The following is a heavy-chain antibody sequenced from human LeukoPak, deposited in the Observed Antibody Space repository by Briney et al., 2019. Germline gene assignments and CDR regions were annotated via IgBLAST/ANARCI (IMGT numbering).Heavy chain of an antibody. J-gene: IGHJ4*02. Sequence: GGSLRLSCAASGFTFSRYWMHWVRQAPGKGLVWVSRINSDGSSTTYADSVKGRFTISRDNAKNTLYLQMNSLRAEDTAVYYCAKTYYYDSSGYDHWGQGTLVTVSS. V-gene: IGHV3-74*01. CDR1: GFTFSRYW. CDR3: AKTYYYDSSGYDH. CDR2: INSDGSST. D-gene: IGHD3-22*01.